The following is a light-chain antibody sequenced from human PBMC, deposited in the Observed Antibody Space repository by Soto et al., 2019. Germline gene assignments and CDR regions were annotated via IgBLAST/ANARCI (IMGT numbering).Light chain of an antibody. Sequence: VVMTQSPATLSVSPGERATLSCRASESVSTNLAWYQQKPGQAPRLLISGASSRAAGISARFSGSGSGTEFTLTISSLQSEDSAVYYCQQDNDWPPWTFGQGTKVEI. J-gene: IGKJ1*01. CDR2: GAS. CDR1: ESVSTN. V-gene: IGKV3-15*01. CDR3: QQDNDWPPWT.